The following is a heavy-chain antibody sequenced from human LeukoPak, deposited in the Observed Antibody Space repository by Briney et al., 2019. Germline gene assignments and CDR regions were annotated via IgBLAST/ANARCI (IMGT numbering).Heavy chain of an antibody. CDR1: GGSISSSSYY. Sequence: SETLSLTCTVSGGSISSSSYYWGWIRQPPGKGLEWIGSIYYSGSTYYNPSLKSRVTISVDTSKNQFSLKLSSVTAADTAVYYCARDPGLGWFDPWGQGTLVTVSS. V-gene: IGHV4-39*07. CDR2: IYYSGST. D-gene: IGHD3/OR15-3a*01. CDR3: ARDPGLGWFDP. J-gene: IGHJ5*02.